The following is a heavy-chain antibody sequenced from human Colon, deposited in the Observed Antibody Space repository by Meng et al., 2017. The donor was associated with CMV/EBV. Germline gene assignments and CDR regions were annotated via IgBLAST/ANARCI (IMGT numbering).Heavy chain of an antibody. J-gene: IGHJ5*02. V-gene: IGHV4-39*01. D-gene: IGHD2/OR15-2a*01. CDR1: GASSNSDIYY. CDR3: ARHMADPESDPFDP. CDR2: VHYTGRT. Sequence: GSLRLSCTVSGASSNSDIYYWDWIRQPPGKGLEWIGNVHYTGRTFYSPSLRGRLTISVDTSSNQFSLKLYSVTAADTAVYYCARHMADPESDPFDPWGQGMLVTVSS.